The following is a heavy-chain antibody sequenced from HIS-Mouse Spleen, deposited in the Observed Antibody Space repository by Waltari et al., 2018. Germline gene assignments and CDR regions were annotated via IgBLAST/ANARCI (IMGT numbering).Heavy chain of an antibody. CDR3: ARENLAYSSGWYWFDP. Sequence: QVQLQESGPGLVKPSETLSLTCTVSGGSISSYSWSWIRQPPGKGLEWIGYIYYSGSTNYNPSLKSRVTISVDTSKNQFSLKLSSVTAADTAVYYCARENLAYSSGWYWFDPWGQGTLVTVSS. CDR1: GGSISSYS. J-gene: IGHJ5*02. CDR2: IYYSGST. V-gene: IGHV4-59*01. D-gene: IGHD6-19*01.